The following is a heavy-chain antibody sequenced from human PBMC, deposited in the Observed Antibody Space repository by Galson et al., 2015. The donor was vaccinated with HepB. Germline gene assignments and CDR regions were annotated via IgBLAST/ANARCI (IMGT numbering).Heavy chain of an antibody. D-gene: IGHD3-9*01. J-gene: IGHJ4*02. V-gene: IGHV2-5*02. CDR2: IYWDDDK. Sequence: PALVKPTQTLTLPCTFSGFSLSTSGVGVGWIRQPPGKALEWLALIYWDDDKRYSPSLKSRLTITKDTSKNQVVLTMTNMDPVDTATYYCAHIIPDILTGYYYFDYWGQGTLVTVSS. CDR3: AHIIPDILTGYYYFDY. CDR1: GFSLSTSGVG.